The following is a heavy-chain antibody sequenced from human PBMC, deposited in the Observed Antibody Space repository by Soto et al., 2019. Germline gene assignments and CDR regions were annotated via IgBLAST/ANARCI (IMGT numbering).Heavy chain of an antibody. J-gene: IGHJ6*02. CDR1: GYTFTGYY. Sequence: VASVKVSCKASGYTFTGYYMHWVRQAPGQGLEWMGWINPNSGGTNYAQKFQGWVTMTRDTSISTAYMELSRLRSDDTAVYYCARDYSGSTSSRYYYGMDVWGQGTTVTVSS. V-gene: IGHV1-2*04. CDR2: INPNSGGT. D-gene: IGHD2-2*01. CDR3: ARDYSGSTSSRYYYGMDV.